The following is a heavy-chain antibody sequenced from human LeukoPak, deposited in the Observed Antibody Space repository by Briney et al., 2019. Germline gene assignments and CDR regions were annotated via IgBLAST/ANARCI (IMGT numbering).Heavy chain of an antibody. CDR1: GGSISSSSDY. J-gene: IGHJ4*02. V-gene: IGHV4-39*01. CDR3: VSHPGGSDWSIYSFDY. CDR2: IYYSGST. Sequence: SETLSLTCTVSGGSISSSSDYWGWIRQPPGKGLEWIGSIYYSGSTYYNPSLKSRVTVSVDTSKNQFSLKLSSVTAADTALYYCVSHPGGSDWSIYSFDYWGQGTLVTVSS. D-gene: IGHD6-19*01.